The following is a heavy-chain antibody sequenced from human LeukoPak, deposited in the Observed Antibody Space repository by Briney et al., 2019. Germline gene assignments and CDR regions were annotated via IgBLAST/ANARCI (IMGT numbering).Heavy chain of an antibody. CDR3: AKRVAGDNYFDY. D-gene: IGHD3-16*01. Sequence: GGSLRLSCAASGFTFSSYAMSWVRQAPGKGLEWVSAIGGSDGSTFYGNSVKGRSTISRDNSKNTLYLQMNSLRAEDTAIYYFAKRVAGDNYFDYWGQGTLVTVSS. CDR2: IGGSDGST. J-gene: IGHJ4*02. CDR1: GFTFSSYA. V-gene: IGHV3-23*01.